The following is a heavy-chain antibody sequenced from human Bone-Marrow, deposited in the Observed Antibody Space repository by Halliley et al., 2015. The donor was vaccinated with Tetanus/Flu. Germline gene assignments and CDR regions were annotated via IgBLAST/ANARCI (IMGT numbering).Heavy chain of an antibody. CDR1: GYSFTNYW. CDR3: ARHAYNSGWNPY. Sequence: VQLVQSGAEVKKPGESLKISCKGSGYSFTNYWIGWVRQMPGKGLEWMGIVYPGDSNTTYSPSFQGQVTISADKSISTAYLQWSSLKASDTAMYFCARHAYNSGWNPYWGQGALVTVSS. CDR2: VYPGDSNT. J-gene: IGHJ4*02. V-gene: IGHV5-51*01. D-gene: IGHD6-25*01.